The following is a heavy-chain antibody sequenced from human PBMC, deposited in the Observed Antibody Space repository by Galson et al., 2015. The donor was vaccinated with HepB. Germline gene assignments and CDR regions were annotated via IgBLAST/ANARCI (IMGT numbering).Heavy chain of an antibody. J-gene: IGHJ4*02. CDR3: ARDSTASYGESSVGGDYFDY. D-gene: IGHD4-17*01. Sequence: SVKVSCKASGGTFSSYAISWVRQAPGQGLEWMGGIIPILGIANYAQKFQGRVTITADKSTSTAYMELSSLRSEDTAVYYCARDSTASYGESSVGGDYFDYWGQGTLVTVSS. CDR2: IIPILGIA. V-gene: IGHV1-69*10. CDR1: GGTFSSYA.